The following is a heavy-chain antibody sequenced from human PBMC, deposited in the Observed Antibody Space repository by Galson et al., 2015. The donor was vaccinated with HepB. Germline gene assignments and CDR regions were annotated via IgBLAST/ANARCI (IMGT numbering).Heavy chain of an antibody. V-gene: IGHV3-23*01. CDR1: GFNFNTYV. D-gene: IGHD2-21*01. CDR3: GKAFSSRWWCDF. CDR2: ISGSGGNT. J-gene: IGHJ4*02. Sequence: SLRLSCAGSGFNFNTYVLSWVRQAPGKGLEWVSSISGSGGNTFYADSVKGRFTISRDDSKNTLYLQMNSLRAEDTAVYYCGKAFSSRWWCDFWGQGTLVTVSS.